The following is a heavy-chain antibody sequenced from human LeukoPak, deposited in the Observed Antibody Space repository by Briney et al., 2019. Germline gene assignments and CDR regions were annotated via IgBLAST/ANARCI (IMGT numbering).Heavy chain of an antibody. CDR1: GGSISSYY. CDR2: IYYSGST. Sequence: PSETLSLTCTVSGGSISSYYWSWIRQPPGKGLEWIGYIYYSGSTNYNPSLKSRVTISEDTSKNQFSLRLSSVTAADTAVYYCARHRYYYDSSGYYYQPWGQGTLVTVSS. J-gene: IGHJ5*02. D-gene: IGHD3-22*01. CDR3: ARHRYYYDSSGYYYQP. V-gene: IGHV4-59*01.